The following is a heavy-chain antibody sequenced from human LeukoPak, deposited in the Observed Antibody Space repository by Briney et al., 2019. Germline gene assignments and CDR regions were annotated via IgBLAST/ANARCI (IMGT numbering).Heavy chain of an antibody. J-gene: IGHJ4*02. CDR2: ISYDGTND. Sequence: GRSLRLSCAASEFSFRSYGMNWVRQAPGKGLEWVALISYDGTNDYYVDSVRGRFTVSRDNSKNTLSLQMDSLRGEDTALYYCATDGYCSGGNCYAGHFHYWGQGTLVTVSS. CDR1: EFSFRSYG. D-gene: IGHD2-15*01. V-gene: IGHV3-30*03. CDR3: ATDGYCSGGNCYAGHFHY.